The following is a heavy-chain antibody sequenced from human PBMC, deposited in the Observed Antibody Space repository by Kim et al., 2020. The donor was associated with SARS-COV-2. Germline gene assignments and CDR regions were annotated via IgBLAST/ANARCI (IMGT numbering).Heavy chain of an antibody. J-gene: IGHJ5*02. Sequence: YADSVKGRFTISSDNAKNSLYLQMNSLRAEDTAVYYCARDGTMVRGGATWGQGTLVTVSS. CDR3: ARDGTMVRGGAT. D-gene: IGHD3-10*01. V-gene: IGHV3-21*01.